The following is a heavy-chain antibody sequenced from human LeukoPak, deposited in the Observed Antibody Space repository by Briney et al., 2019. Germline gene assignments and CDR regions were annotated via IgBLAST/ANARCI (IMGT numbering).Heavy chain of an antibody. V-gene: IGHV3-73*01. CDR3: TRHNYYEDGFDY. Sequence: GGSLRLSCAASGFTFSGSAMLWVRQASGKGLEWVGRIRSKANTYATAYAAPVKGRFIISRDDSKNTAYLQMNSLKTEDTAVYYCTRHNYYEDGFDYWGQGTLVTVSS. D-gene: IGHD3-22*01. J-gene: IGHJ4*02. CDR2: IRSKANTYAT. CDR1: GFTFSGSA.